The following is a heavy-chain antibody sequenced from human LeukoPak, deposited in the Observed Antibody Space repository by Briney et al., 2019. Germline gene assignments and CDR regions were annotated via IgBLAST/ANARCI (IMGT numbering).Heavy chain of an antibody. CDR2: ISSSSTYI. Sequence: GGSLRLSCAASGFTFSSYNINWVRQAPGKGLEWVSSISSSSTYIYYADSVKGRFTTSRDNANNSLFLQMNSLRAEDTAVYYCARVRGSGSSYWYFNLWGRGTPVTVSS. CDR3: ARVRGSGSSYWYFNL. D-gene: IGHD3-3*01. CDR1: GFTFSSYN. J-gene: IGHJ2*01. V-gene: IGHV3-21*01.